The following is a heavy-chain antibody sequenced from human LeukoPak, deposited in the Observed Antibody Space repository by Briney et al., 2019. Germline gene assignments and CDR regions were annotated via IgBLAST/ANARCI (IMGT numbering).Heavy chain of an antibody. Sequence: PGGSLRLSCAASGFTFSSYWMHWVRQAPGKGLVWVSRISKDGSRTDYADSVKGRFTISRDNAKNTLYLQMNSLRAEDTALYYCARAVGITARSTGYWGQGTLVTVSS. V-gene: IGHV3-74*01. CDR2: ISKDGSRT. CDR1: GFTFSSYW. J-gene: IGHJ4*02. D-gene: IGHD6-6*01. CDR3: ARAVGITARSTGY.